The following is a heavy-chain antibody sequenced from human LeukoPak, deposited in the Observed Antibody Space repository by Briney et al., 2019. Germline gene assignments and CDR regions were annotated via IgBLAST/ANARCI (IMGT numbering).Heavy chain of an antibody. CDR1: GYTFTSYY. J-gene: IGHJ4*02. CDR2: INPSGGST. Sequence: ASVKVSCKASGYTFTSYYMHWVRQAPGQGLERMGIINPSGGSTSYAQKFQGRVTMTRDTSTSTVYMELSSLRSEDTAVYYCATLDYDGSTFADHWGQGTLVTVSS. D-gene: IGHD4-17*01. V-gene: IGHV1-46*03. CDR3: ATLDYDGSTFADH.